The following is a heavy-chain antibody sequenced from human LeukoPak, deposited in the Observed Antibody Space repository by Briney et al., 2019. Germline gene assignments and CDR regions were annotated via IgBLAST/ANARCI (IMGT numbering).Heavy chain of an antibody. J-gene: IGHJ4*02. CDR1: GYTFTSYY. Sequence: ASVKVSCKASGYTFTSYYMHWVRQAPGKGLEWMGIINTSGGSTSYAQKFQGRVTMTRDTSSSTVYMELSSLRSEDTAVYYCARAYYYDSSGYYNFDYWGQGTLVTVSS. D-gene: IGHD3-22*01. V-gene: IGHV1-46*03. CDR2: INTSGGST. CDR3: ARAYYYDSSGYYNFDY.